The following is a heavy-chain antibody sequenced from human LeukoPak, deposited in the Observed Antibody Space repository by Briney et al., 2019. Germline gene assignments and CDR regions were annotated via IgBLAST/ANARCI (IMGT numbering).Heavy chain of an antibody. D-gene: IGHD4-23*01. CDR3: GSGNTVVTGTVDY. CDR1: GGTFSSYV. CDR2: IIPIFGTA. Sequence: GASVKVSCKASGGTFSSYVISWVRQAPGQGPEWMGGIIPIFGTANYAQKFQGRVTITADESTSTAYMELSSLRSEDTAVYYCGSGNTVVTGTVDYRGQGTLVTVSS. J-gene: IGHJ4*02. V-gene: IGHV1-69*13.